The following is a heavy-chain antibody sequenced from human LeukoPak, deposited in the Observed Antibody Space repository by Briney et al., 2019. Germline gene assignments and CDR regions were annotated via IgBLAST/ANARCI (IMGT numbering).Heavy chain of an antibody. Sequence: GGSLRLSCAASGFTVSSNYMSWVRQAPGKGLEWVSVIYSGGSTYYADSVKGRLTISRDNSKNTLYLQMNSLRAEDTAVYYCARNGDDSSGYYYGYFDYWGQGTLVTVSS. CDR3: ARNGDDSSGYYYGYFDY. D-gene: IGHD3-22*01. V-gene: IGHV3-53*01. J-gene: IGHJ4*02. CDR2: IYSGGST. CDR1: GFTVSSNY.